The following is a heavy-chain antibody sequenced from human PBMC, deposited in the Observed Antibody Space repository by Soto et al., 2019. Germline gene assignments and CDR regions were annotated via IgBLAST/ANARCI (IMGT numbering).Heavy chain of an antibody. D-gene: IGHD3-16*02. CDR3: FKAEDVIPKVRSVSAFLLNRSSDL. J-gene: IGHJ2*01. CDR2: IRGSGGST. V-gene: IGHV3-23*01. Sequence: KELEWVSSIRGSGGSTYYADSLKRRFTISRDNSKNTLYLQMNSLRAEDTAVFFFFKAEDVIPKVRSVSAFLLNRSSDL.